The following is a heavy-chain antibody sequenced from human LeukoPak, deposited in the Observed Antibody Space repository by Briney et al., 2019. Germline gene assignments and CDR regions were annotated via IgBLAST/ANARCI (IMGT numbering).Heavy chain of an antibody. CDR2: IFYSGSP. V-gene: IGHV4-39*07. Sequence: SETLSLTCSVSGGSFSSSTYYWGWIRQPPGKGLEWIGSIFYSGSPYCNPSLQSRVTISVDTSKSQFSLKLSSVTAADTAVYYCARGRGLSWFDPWGQGTLVTVSS. CDR3: ARGRGLSWFDP. J-gene: IGHJ5*02. CDR1: GGSFSSSTYY. D-gene: IGHD3-10*01.